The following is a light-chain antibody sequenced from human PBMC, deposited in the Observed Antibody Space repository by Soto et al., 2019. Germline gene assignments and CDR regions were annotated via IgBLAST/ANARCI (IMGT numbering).Light chain of an antibody. V-gene: IGKV1-9*01. CDR2: AAS. CDR1: QGFGNY. Sequence: DIQLTQSPSFLSASVGDRVTITCRASQGFGNYLAWYQQKPGKAPKLLIYAASTLQSGVPSRFSGSGSATEFTLSISGRQPEVFASYYCQQLTTYSRRFGPLTQVEV. J-gene: IGKJ1*01. CDR3: QQLTTYSRR.